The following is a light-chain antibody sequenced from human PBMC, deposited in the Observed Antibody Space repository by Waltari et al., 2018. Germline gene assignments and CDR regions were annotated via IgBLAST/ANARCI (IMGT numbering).Light chain of an antibody. V-gene: IGLV2-14*01. Sequence: QSALTQPASVSGSPGQSITISCSGSTTDIGTYDYLSWYQQYPGKAPKLILYQVTIRPSGFSYRFSGSKSGNTASLTISGLQTDDEAIYYCSSYTDSTTVVFGGGTVVTVL. CDR3: SSYTDSTTVV. CDR1: TTDIGTYDY. CDR2: QVT. J-gene: IGLJ2*01.